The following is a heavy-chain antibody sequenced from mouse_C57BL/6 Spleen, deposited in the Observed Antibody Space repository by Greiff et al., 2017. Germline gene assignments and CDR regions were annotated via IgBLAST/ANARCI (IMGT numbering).Heavy chain of an antibody. J-gene: IGHJ2*01. CDR1: GYSITSGYY. CDR2: ISDDGSN. CDR3: ARDQGFAY. Sequence: EVQLQQSGPGLVKPSQSLSFTCSVTGYSITSGYYWNWIRQFPGNKLEWMGYISDDGSNNYNPSLKNRISITLDTSKNQFFLKLNSETTEDTATYYCARDQGFAYWGQGTTLTVSS. V-gene: IGHV3-6*01. D-gene: IGHD3-2*02.